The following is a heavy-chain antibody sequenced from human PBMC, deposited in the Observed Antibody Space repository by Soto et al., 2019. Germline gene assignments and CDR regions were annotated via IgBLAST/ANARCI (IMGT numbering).Heavy chain of an antibody. D-gene: IGHD6-19*01. J-gene: IGHJ5*02. CDR2: IHAGGST. Sequence: EVQLVETGGGLIQPGGSLRLSCAASGFSVSNNYMSWVRQAPGKGLEWVSIIHAGGSTYYADSVKGRFTISRDNSKNTVYLQMNCLRDEDTAMYYCASLAVAEGFDPWGQGTLVTVSS. V-gene: IGHV3-53*02. CDR3: ASLAVAEGFDP. CDR1: GFSVSNNY.